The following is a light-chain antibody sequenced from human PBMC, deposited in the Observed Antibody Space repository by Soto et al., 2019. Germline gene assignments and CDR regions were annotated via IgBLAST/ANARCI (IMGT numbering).Light chain of an antibody. J-gene: IGLJ2*01. CDR1: YSNVETNY. V-gene: IGLV1-47*02. CDR3: SATDDSLGGPV. Sequence: QSVLTQPPSASGTPRQRVTISFSGSYSNVETNYVYWYQQVPGTAPKLLIYTNDQRPSGVPDRFSASKSGTSASLAISGLRSEDEADYFCSATDDSLGGPVFGGGTQLTVL. CDR2: TND.